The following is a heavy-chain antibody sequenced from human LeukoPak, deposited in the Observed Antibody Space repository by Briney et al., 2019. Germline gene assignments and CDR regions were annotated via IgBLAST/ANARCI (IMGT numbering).Heavy chain of an antibody. J-gene: IGHJ4*02. V-gene: IGHV4-34*01. CDR3: GRVAAAGTWTDY. Sequence: SETLSLSCAVSGGSFSGYYWSWIRQPPGKGLEWIGEINHSGSTTYNPPLKSRATISVDATKNQFSLKLSSVAAADTAVYYCGRVAAAGTWTDYWGQGTLVTVSS. CDR2: INHSGST. D-gene: IGHD6-13*01. CDR1: GGSFSGYY.